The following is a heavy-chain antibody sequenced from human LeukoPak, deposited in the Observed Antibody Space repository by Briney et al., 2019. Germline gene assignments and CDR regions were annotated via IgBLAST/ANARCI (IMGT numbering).Heavy chain of an antibody. Sequence: GGSLRLSCVISGFTFSSYAMSWARQAPGKGLEWVSAISGSGGRTFYADSVKGRFTISRDNFKNTLFLQMNSLRAEDTALYYCAKASGQTMIGDFDYWGHGTLVTVSS. D-gene: IGHD3-22*01. CDR1: GFTFSSYA. CDR3: AKASGQTMIGDFDY. CDR2: ISGSGGRT. J-gene: IGHJ4*01. V-gene: IGHV3-23*01.